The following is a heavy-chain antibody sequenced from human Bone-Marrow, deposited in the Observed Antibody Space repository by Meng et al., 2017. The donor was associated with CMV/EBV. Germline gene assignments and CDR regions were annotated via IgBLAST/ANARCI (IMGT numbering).Heavy chain of an antibody. J-gene: IGHJ4*02. V-gene: IGHV3-48*04. CDR1: GFTFSNAW. D-gene: IGHD2-8*02. Sequence: GGSLRLSCAASGFTFSNAWMSWVRQAPGRGLEWLSYIDSSSSLIYYADSVKGRLTISRDNAKNSLYLEMNSLRVEDTAVYYCARGRHYTGSAHIDDWGQGTLVTVSS. CDR2: IDSSSSLI. CDR3: ARGRHYTGSAHIDD.